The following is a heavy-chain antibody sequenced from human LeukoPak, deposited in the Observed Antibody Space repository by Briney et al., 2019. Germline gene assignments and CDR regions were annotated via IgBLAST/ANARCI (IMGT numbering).Heavy chain of an antibody. V-gene: IGHV4-4*07. Sequence: SETLSLTCTVSGGSISSYHLSWIRQPAGKGLEWIGRIYTSGSTNYNPSLKSRVTMSVDTSKNQFSLKLSSVTAADTAVYYCARDSSGWFYFDYWGQGTLVTVSS. D-gene: IGHD6-19*01. CDR3: ARDSSGWFYFDY. CDR1: GGSISSYH. J-gene: IGHJ4*02. CDR2: IYTSGST.